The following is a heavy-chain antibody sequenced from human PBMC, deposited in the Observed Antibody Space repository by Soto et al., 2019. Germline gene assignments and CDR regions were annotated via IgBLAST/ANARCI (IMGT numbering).Heavy chain of an antibody. J-gene: IGHJ4*02. CDR2: IYYSGST. Sequence: QVQLQESGPGLVKPSETLSLTCTVSGGSISSYYWSWIRQPPGKGLEWIGYIYYSGSTNYNPSPKSRVTISVDTSKNQFSLKLSSVTAADTAVYYCARRYGTVFDYWGQGTLVTVSS. D-gene: IGHD6-13*01. CDR1: GGSISSYY. CDR3: ARRYGTVFDY. V-gene: IGHV4-59*01.